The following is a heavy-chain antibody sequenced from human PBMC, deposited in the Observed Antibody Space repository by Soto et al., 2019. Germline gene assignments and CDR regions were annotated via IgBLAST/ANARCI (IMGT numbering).Heavy chain of an antibody. CDR2: IYYSGST. J-gene: IGHJ4*02. CDR1: GGSISSSSYY. D-gene: IGHD6-19*01. V-gene: IGHV4-39*01. Sequence: SETLSLTCTVSGGSISSSSYYWGWIRQPPGKGLEWIGSIYYSGSTYYNPSLKSRVTISVDTSKNQFSLKLSSVTAADTAVYYCALGTKEAGYSSGWSDYWGQGTLVTVSS. CDR3: ALGTKEAGYSSGWSDY.